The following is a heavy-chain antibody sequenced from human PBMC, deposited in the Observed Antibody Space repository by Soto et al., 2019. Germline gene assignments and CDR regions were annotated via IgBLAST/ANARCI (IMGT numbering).Heavy chain of an antibody. CDR3: ARRWAGIAAAGTPYNWFDP. CDR2: ISAYNGNT. J-gene: IGHJ5*02. V-gene: IGHV1-18*01. D-gene: IGHD6-13*01. CDR1: GYTFTSYG. Sequence: QVQLVQSGAEVKKPGASVKVSCKASGYTFTSYGISWVRQAPGQGLEWMGWISAYNGNTNYAQQLQGRVTMTTDTSTSTAYMELRSLRSDDTAVYYCARRWAGIAAAGTPYNWFDPWGQGTLVTVSS.